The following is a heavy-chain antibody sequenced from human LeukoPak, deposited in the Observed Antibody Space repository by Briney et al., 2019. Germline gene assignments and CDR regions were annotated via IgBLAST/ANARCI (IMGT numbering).Heavy chain of an antibody. CDR3: ERDFMVEALYFDY. CDR2: ISAYNGNT. D-gene: IGHD3-10*01. Sequence: GASVKVSCKASGYTFTSYGISWVRQAPGQGLEWMGWISAYNGNTNYAQKLQGRVTMTIDTYTSTASMELRSLRSDDKDAYYCERDFMVEALYFDYWGQGALVTVSS. J-gene: IGHJ4*02. CDR1: GYTFTSYG. V-gene: IGHV1-18*01.